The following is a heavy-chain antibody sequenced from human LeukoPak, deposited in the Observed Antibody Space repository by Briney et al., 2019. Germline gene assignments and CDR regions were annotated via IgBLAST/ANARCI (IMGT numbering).Heavy chain of an antibody. CDR2: SYYSGST. V-gene: IGHV4-31*02. Sequence: PSQTLSLTCTVSGGSISSGGYYWSWIRQHPGKGLEWIGYSYYSGSTNYNPSLKSRVTISLDTSKNQFSLKLTSVTAADTAVYYCARQKLNQWHFDYWGQGTLVTVSS. D-gene: IGHD6-19*01. J-gene: IGHJ4*02. CDR3: ARQKLNQWHFDY. CDR1: GGSISSGGYY.